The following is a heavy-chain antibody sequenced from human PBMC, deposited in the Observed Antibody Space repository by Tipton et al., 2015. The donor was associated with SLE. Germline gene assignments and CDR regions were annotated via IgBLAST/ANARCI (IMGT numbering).Heavy chain of an antibody. V-gene: IGHV4-30-2*01. J-gene: IGHJ5*02. CDR1: GGSISSGTYY. D-gene: IGHD6-13*01. CDR2: IYHSGST. CDR3: ARGRSSSWYRWFDP. Sequence: TLSLTCTVSGGSISSGTYYWSWIRQPPGKGLEWIGYIYHSGSTYYNPSLKSRVTISVDRSKNQFSLKLSSVTAADTAVYYCARGRSSSWYRWFDPWGQGTLVTVSS.